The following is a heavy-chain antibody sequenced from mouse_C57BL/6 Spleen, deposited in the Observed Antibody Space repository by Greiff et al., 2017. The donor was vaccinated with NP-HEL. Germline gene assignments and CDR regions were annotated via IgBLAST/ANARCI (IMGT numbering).Heavy chain of an antibody. CDR1: GFTFSSYG. CDR3: ARHRTGSYFDY. V-gene: IGHV5-6*01. Sequence: EVNVVESGGDLVKPGGSLKLSCAASGFTFSSYGMSWVRQTPDKRLEWVATISSGGSYTYYPDSVKGRFTISRDNAKNTLYLQMSSLKSEDTAMYYCARHRTGSYFDYWGQGTTLTVSS. J-gene: IGHJ2*01. D-gene: IGHD4-1*01. CDR2: ISSGGSYT.